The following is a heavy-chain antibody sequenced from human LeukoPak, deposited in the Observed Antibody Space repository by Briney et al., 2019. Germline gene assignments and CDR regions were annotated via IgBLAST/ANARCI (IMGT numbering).Heavy chain of an antibody. D-gene: IGHD6-13*01. Sequence: GGSLRLSCASSGFTFSNYWMSWVREAPGKGLEWVANIKEDGSEKDYVDSVKGRFTISRDNAKNSLYLQMNSLRAEDTAIYYCARDWGAAGLWDYWGQGTLVTVSS. CDR3: ARDWGAAGLWDY. V-gene: IGHV3-7*05. J-gene: IGHJ4*02. CDR1: GFTFSNYW. CDR2: IKEDGSEK.